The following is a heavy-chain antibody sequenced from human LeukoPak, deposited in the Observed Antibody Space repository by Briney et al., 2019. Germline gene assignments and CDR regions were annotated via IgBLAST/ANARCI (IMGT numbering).Heavy chain of an antibody. CDR2: INPNSGGT. J-gene: IGHJ1*01. Sequence: ASVKVSCKASGYTFTGYYMHWVRQAPGRGLEWMGWINPNSGGTNYAQKFQGRVTMTRDTSISTAYMELSRLRSDDTAVYYCARGRYCSSTSCYHAEYFQHWGQGTLVTVSS. V-gene: IGHV1-2*02. CDR3: ARGRYCSSTSCYHAEYFQH. CDR1: GYTFTGYY. D-gene: IGHD2-2*01.